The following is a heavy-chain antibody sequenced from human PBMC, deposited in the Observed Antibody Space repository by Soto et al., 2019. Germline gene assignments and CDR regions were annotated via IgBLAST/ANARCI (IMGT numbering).Heavy chain of an antibody. V-gene: IGHV4-39*01. D-gene: IGHD3-10*01. Sequence: PSETLSLTCTVSGGSIIITISYLGWIRQPPGKGLEWIGSIHYSGSTYYNPSLKSRVTISVDTSKNQFSLKLRSVTAADKAVYYCARLHYGSDSYYLEVSWFDPWGQGTLFTVSS. CDR2: IHYSGST. J-gene: IGHJ5*02. CDR3: ARLHYGSDSYYLEVSWFDP. CDR1: GGSIIITISY.